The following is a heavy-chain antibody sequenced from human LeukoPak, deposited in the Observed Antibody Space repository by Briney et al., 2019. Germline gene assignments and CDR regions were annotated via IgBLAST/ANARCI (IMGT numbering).Heavy chain of an antibody. J-gene: IGHJ4*02. CDR1: GGSFSGYY. CDR3: ARLESGKYCSSTSCRTRNFDY. V-gene: IGHV4-34*01. CDR2: INHSGST. D-gene: IGHD2-2*01. Sequence: PSETLSLTCAVYGGSFSGYYWSWIRQPPGKGLEWIGEINHSGSTNYNPSLKSRVTISVDTSKNQFSLKLSSVTAADTAVYYCARLESGKYCSSTSCRTRNFDYWGQGTLVTVSS.